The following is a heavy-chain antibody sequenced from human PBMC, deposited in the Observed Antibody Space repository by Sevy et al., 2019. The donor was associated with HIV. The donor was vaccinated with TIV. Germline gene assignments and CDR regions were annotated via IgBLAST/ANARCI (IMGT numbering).Heavy chain of an antibody. V-gene: IGHV3-23*01. J-gene: IGHJ4*02. CDR1: GFTFSSYA. D-gene: IGHD3-9*01. Sequence: VGSLRLSCAASGFTFSSYAMSWVRQAPGKGLEWVSAISGSGGSTYYAHSVKGRFTISRDNSKNTLYLQMNSLRAEDMAVYYCAKDLLKFDYWGQGTLVTVSS. CDR2: ISGSGGST. CDR3: AKDLLKFDY.